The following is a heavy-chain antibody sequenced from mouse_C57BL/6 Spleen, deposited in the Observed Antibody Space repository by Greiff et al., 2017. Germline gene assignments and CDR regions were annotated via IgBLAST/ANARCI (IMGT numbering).Heavy chain of an antibody. CDR2: IDPSDSYT. J-gene: IGHJ3*01. V-gene: IGHV1-59*01. CDR3: AREDGNLFAY. Sequence: QVQLQQPGAELVKPGASVKMSCKASGYTFTSYWMHWVKQRPGQGLEWSGVIDPSDSYTNYTQKFKGKATLTVDTSASTAYMQLSSLTSEDSAVYYGAREDGNLFAYWGQGTLVTVSA. CDR1: GYTFTSYW. D-gene: IGHD2-1*01.